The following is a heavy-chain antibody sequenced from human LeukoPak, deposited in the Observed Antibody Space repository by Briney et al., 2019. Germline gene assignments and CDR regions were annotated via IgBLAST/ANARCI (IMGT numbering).Heavy chain of an antibody. CDR2: SSSSGSTI. D-gene: IGHD5-18*01. CDR3: AMDGDTAMVGNY. Sequence: GGSLRLSCAASGFTFSSYSMNWVRQAPGKGLEWLSYSSSSGSTIYYADSVKGRFTISRDKAKNSLYLQMNSLRAEDTAVYYCAMDGDTAMVGNYWGQGTLVTVSS. J-gene: IGHJ4*02. V-gene: IGHV3-48*01. CDR1: GFTFSSYS.